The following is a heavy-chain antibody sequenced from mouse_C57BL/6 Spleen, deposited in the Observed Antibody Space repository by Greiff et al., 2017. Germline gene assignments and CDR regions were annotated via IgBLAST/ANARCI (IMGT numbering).Heavy chain of an antibody. J-gene: IGHJ4*01. Sequence: EVKLVESGGDLVKPGGSLKLSCAASGFTFSSYGMSWFRQTPDKRLEWVATISSGGSYTYYPDSVKGRFTITRDNAKNTLYLQMSSLKSEDTAMYYCARALYGNYTYYYAMDYWGQGTSVTVAS. V-gene: IGHV5-6*01. CDR1: GFTFSSYG. CDR3: ARALYGNYTYYYAMDY. CDR2: ISSGGSYT. D-gene: IGHD2-10*02.